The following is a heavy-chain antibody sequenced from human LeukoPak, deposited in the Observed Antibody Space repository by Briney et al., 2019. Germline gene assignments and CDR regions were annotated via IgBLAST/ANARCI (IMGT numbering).Heavy chain of an antibody. CDR2: IYTSGNT. V-gene: IGHV4-4*07. J-gene: IGHJ4*02. CDR1: GASITSYS. Sequence: SETLSLTCTVSGASITSYSWTWIRQPAGKGLECIGRIYTSGNTYYNPSLKSRVTMSLDTSKNELSLKLTSVTAADTAVYYCARRPYGSGSYTFDYWGQGTLVTVSS. D-gene: IGHD3-10*01. CDR3: ARRPYGSGSYTFDY.